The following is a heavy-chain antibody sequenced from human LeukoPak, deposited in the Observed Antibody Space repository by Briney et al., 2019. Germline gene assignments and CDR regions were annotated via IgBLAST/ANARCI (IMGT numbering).Heavy chain of an antibody. CDR3: AKGASVWFYSFDY. CDR1: GFTFSGYA. D-gene: IGHD6-19*01. Sequence: GGSLRLSCAASGFTFSGYAMSWVRQAPGKGLEWVSAISGSGGSIYYADSVKGRFTISRDNSKNTLYLQMNSLRVEDTAVYYCAKGASVWFYSFDYWGQGTLVTVSS. V-gene: IGHV3-23*01. J-gene: IGHJ4*02. CDR2: ISGSGGSI.